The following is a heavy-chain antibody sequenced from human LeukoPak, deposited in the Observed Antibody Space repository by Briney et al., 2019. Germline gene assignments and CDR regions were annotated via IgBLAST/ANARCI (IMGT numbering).Heavy chain of an antibody. V-gene: IGHV3-30*04. Sequence: PGGSLRLSCAASGFTFSSYAMHWVRQAPGKGLEWVAVISYDGSNKYYADSVKGRFTISRDNSKNTLYLQMNSLRAKDTAVYYCARESSGYSYGYFDYWGQGTLVTVSS. D-gene: IGHD5-18*01. CDR1: GFTFSSYA. CDR3: ARESSGYSYGYFDY. CDR2: ISYDGSNK. J-gene: IGHJ4*02.